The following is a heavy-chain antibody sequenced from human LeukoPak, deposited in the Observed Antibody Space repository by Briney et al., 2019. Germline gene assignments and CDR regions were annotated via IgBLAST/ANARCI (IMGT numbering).Heavy chain of an antibody. CDR3: ARESSESYTYYFDY. CDR1: GGSISSGSYY. Sequence: SQTLSLTCTVSGGSISSGSYYWSWIRQPAGKGLEWIGRIYTSGSTNYNPSLKSRVTISVDTSKNQFSLKLSSVTAADTAVYYCARESSESYTYYFDYWGQGTLVTVSS. V-gene: IGHV4-61*02. CDR2: IYTSGST. J-gene: IGHJ4*02. D-gene: IGHD1-26*01.